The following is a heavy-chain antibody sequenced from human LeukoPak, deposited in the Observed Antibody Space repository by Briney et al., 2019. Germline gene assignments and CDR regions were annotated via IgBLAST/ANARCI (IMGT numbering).Heavy chain of an antibody. CDR2: ISAYNGNT. CDR1: GYTFTSYG. Sequence: ASVKVSCKASGYTFTSYGISWVRQAPGQGLEWMGWISAYNGNTNYAQKLQGRVTMTTDTSTSTTYMELRSLRSDDTAVYYCARDLPFVVVVAAMKESDYYYGMDVWGQGTTVTVSS. J-gene: IGHJ6*02. V-gene: IGHV1-18*01. CDR3: ARDLPFVVVVAAMKESDYYYGMDV. D-gene: IGHD2-15*01.